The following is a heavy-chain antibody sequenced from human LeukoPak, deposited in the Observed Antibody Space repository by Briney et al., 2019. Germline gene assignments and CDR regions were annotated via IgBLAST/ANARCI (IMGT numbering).Heavy chain of an antibody. V-gene: IGHV4-59*12. J-gene: IGHJ3*02. Sequence: SETLSLTCTVSGGSISSYYWSWIRQPPGKGLEWIGYIYYGGSTNYNPSLKSRVTMSVDTSKNQFSLKLSSVTAADTAVYYCAREYSSGWYDAFDIWGQGTMVTVSS. D-gene: IGHD6-19*01. CDR3: AREYSSGWYDAFDI. CDR1: GGSISSYY. CDR2: IYYGGST.